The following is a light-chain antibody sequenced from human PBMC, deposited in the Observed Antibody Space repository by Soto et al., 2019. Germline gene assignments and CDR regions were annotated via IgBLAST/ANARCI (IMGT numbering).Light chain of an antibody. CDR2: VDS. CDR3: QVWDSSSDHLV. Sequence: SYELTQPPSVSVAPGQTARITCGGNDIGSKSVQWYQQKPGQAPVLVVYVDSDRPSGIPERFSGSNSGNTATLTISRVEAGDEADYYCQVWDSSSDHLVFGGGTKVTVL. V-gene: IGLV3-21*02. J-gene: IGLJ2*01. CDR1: DIGSKS.